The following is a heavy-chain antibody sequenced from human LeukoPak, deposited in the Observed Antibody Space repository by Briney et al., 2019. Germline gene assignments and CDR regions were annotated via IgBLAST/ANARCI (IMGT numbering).Heavy chain of an antibody. CDR1: GGSISSYY. CDR3: ARGSTVTTSYGMDV. D-gene: IGHD4-17*01. CDR2: IYYSGST. Sequence: PSETLSLTCTVSGGSISSYYWSWIRQPPGKGLEWIGYIYYSGSTNYNPSLKSRVTISVDTSRNQFSLKLSSVTAADTAVYYCARGSTVTTSYGMDVWGQGTTVTVSS. V-gene: IGHV4-59*01. J-gene: IGHJ6*02.